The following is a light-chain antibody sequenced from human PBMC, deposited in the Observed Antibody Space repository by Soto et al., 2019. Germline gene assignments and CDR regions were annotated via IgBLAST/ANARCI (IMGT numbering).Light chain of an antibody. CDR3: QQLNSYPIT. J-gene: IGKJ5*01. CDR2: DAS. Sequence: IQLTQSPSSLCASGGGRVTLTWRASQGISSALAWYQQKPGKAPKLLIYDASSLESGVPSRFSGTGSGTDFTLTISRLEPEDFATYFCQQLNSYPITFGQGTRLEIK. V-gene: IGKV1-13*02. CDR1: QGISSA.